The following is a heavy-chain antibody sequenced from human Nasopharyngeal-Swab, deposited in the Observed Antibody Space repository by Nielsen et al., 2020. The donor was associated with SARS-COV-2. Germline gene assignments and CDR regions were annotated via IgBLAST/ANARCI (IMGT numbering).Heavy chain of an antibody. Sequence: SETLSLTCAVSGGSISSSNWWSWVRQPPGKGLEWIGEIYHSGSTNYNPSLKSRVTISVDKSKNQFSLKLSSVTAADTAVYYCARDSSQQLAKFDPWGQGTLVTVSS. D-gene: IGHD6-13*01. CDR1: GGSISSSNW. CDR3: ARDSSQQLAKFDP. V-gene: IGHV4-4*02. CDR2: IYHSGST. J-gene: IGHJ5*02.